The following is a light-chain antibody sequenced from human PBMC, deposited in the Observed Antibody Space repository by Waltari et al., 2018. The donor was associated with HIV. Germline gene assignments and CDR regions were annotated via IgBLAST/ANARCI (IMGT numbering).Light chain of an antibody. CDR2: DIN. CDR1: SRAVGGYNY. J-gene: IGLJ2*01. Sequence: QSALTQPRSVSGSPGQSVTISCTGTSRAVGGYNYASWYQLRPGPAPKLIIYDINKRPSGVPDRFSGSGSGSTASLTISGLQADDEADYYCCSYAGSFTLIFGGGTRLTVL. V-gene: IGLV2-11*01. CDR3: CSYAGSFTLI.